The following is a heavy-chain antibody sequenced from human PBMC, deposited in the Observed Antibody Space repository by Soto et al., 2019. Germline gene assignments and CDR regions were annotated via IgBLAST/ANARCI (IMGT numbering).Heavy chain of an antibody. CDR1: GFTFSGRS. J-gene: IGHJ6*01. CDR3: IRGFYGLDV. CDR2: VSPNGNDK. V-gene: IGHV3-64D*08. Sequence: EVQLVESGGGLVQPGGSLRLSCSASGFTFSGRSMHWVRQAPGQGLEYVSGVSPNGNDKYYTDSVKGRFTISRDNSKNTRHLQMSSLRPEDTALFYCIRGFYGLDVWGQGTTVTVSS.